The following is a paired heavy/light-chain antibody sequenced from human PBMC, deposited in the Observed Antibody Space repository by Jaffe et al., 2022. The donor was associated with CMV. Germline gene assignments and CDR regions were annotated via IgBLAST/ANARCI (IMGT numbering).Heavy chain of an antibody. D-gene: IGHD1-26*01. V-gene: IGHV4-39*01. Sequence: QLRLQESGPGLVKVSETLSLTCSVSGGSISRDSFQWDWIRQSPGKGLEWIGSIYYSGSTFYNPSLKSRVTISVDTSRSQFSLRLSSVTAADTAVYYCARRVGGRYFDNWFDSWGQGTLVSVSS. CDR2: IYYSGST. CDR1: GGSISRDSFQ. CDR3: ARRVGGRYFDNWFDS. J-gene: IGHJ5*01.
Light chain of an antibody. CDR1: QNINKY. J-gene: IGKJ4*01. V-gene: IGKV1-39*01. CDR2: TAS. CDR3: QQTYSAPLT. Sequence: DIQMTQSPSSLSASVGDRVTITCRASQNINKYLNWYQQTPGKAPKLLIYTASNLQSGVPSRFSGSGSGTDFTLTISSLQPEDFASYYCQQTYSAPLTFGGGTKVEI.